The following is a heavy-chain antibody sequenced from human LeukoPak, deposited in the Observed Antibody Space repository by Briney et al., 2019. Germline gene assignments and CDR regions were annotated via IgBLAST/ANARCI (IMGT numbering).Heavy chain of an antibody. CDR1: GLTVSSNY. V-gene: IGHV3-53*01. Sequence: GGFLRLSCAASGLTVSSNYMSWVRQAPGKGLEWVSVIYSGGSTYYADSVKGRFTISRDNSKNTLYLQMNSLRAEDTAVYYCAREQSSTVTTYFDYWGQGTLVTVSS. CDR3: AREQSSTVTTYFDY. D-gene: IGHD4-17*01. J-gene: IGHJ4*02. CDR2: IYSGGST.